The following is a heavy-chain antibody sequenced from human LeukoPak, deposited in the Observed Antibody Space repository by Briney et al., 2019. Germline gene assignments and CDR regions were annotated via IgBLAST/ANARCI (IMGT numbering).Heavy chain of an antibody. V-gene: IGHV1-69*04. CDR2: IIPILGIA. D-gene: IGHD5-18*01. CDR3: ARIMDTAMASDY. Sequence: GASVKASCKASGGTFSSYAISWVRQAPGQGLEWMGRIIPILGIANYAQKFQGRVTITADKSTSTAYMELSSLRSEDTAVYYCARIMDTAMASDYWGQGTLVTVSS. J-gene: IGHJ4*02. CDR1: GGTFSSYA.